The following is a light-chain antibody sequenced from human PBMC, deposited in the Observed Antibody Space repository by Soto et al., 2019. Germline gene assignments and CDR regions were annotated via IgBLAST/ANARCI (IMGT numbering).Light chain of an antibody. CDR3: QQYNSFPT. Sequence: DIQMTQSPSTLSASVGDRVTIPCRASQSLSRWLAWYQQKPGKAPNLLIYNASSLESGVPSKFRGSRSGTEFTLTISSLQPDDFATYYCQQYNSFPTFGQWTKVEIK. J-gene: IGKJ1*01. CDR1: QSLSRW. CDR2: NAS. V-gene: IGKV1-5*03.